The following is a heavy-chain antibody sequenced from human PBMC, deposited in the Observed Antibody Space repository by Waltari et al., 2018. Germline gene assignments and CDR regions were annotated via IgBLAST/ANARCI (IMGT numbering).Heavy chain of an antibody. CDR2: IYYSGST. D-gene: IGHD3-10*01. Sequence: QVQLQESGPGLVKPSETLSLTCTVSGGSISSYYWSWNRQPPGKGLEWIGYIYYSGSTNYNPSLKSRVTISVDTSKNQFSLKLSSVTAADTAVYYCARVMVRGVGWFDPWGQGTLVTVSS. CDR1: GGSISSYY. V-gene: IGHV4-59*01. J-gene: IGHJ5*02. CDR3: ARVMVRGVGWFDP.